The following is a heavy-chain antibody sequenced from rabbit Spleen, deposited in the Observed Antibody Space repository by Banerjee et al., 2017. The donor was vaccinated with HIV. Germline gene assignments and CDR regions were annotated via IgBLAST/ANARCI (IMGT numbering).Heavy chain of an antibody. CDR1: GFDFSNYG. Sequence: QEQLEESGGGLVQPGGSLKLSCKASGFDFSNYGVSWVRQAPGKGLEWIACIYVGSSSSTWYASWATGRFTISKTSSTTVTLQMTSLTAADTATYFCARCIGGDAAGGSSRGFDLWGPGTLVTVS. CDR3: ARCIGGDAAGGSSRGFDL. CDR2: IYVGSSSST. V-gene: IGHV1S45*01. J-gene: IGHJ4*01. D-gene: IGHD8-1*01.